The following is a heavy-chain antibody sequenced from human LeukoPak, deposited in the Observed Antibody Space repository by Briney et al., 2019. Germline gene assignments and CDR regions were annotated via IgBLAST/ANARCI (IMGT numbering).Heavy chain of an antibody. D-gene: IGHD3-10*02. J-gene: IGHJ6*04. CDR1: GFTLSSYE. CDR3: AELGITMIGGV. CDR2: ISSSGSTI. Sequence: GGSLRLSCAASGFTLSSYEMNWVRQAPGKGLEWVSYISSSGSTIYYADSVKGRFTISRDKAKNSLYLQMNGLRAEDTAVYYCAELGITMIGGVWGKGTTVTISS. V-gene: IGHV3-48*03.